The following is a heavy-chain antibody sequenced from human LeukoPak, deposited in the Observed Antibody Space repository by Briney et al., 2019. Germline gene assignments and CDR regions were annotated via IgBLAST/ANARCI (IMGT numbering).Heavy chain of an antibody. D-gene: IGHD3-10*01. CDR3: ARPKHYGSGSGEDFDY. CDR2: IYYSGST. Sequence: SETLSLTCTVSGASISSSSYYWGWIRQPPGKGLEWIGSIYYSGSTYYNPSLKSRVTISVDTSKNQFSLKLSSVTAADTGVYYCARPKHYGSGSGEDFDYWGQGTLVTVSS. V-gene: IGHV4-39*01. CDR1: GASISSSSYY. J-gene: IGHJ4*02.